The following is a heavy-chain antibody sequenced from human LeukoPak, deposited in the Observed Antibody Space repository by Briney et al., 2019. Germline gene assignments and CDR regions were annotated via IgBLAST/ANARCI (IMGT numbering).Heavy chain of an antibody. V-gene: IGHV3-23*01. D-gene: IGHD3-22*01. Sequence: GGSLRLSCAASGFTFSSYAMSWVRQAPGKGLEWVSAISGSGGSTYYADSVKGRFTISTDNSKNTLYLQMNSLRAEDTAVYYCAKHLAHYYDSTPDGDAFDIWGQGTMVTVSS. J-gene: IGHJ3*02. CDR3: AKHLAHYYDSTPDGDAFDI. CDR1: GFTFSSYA. CDR2: ISGSGGST.